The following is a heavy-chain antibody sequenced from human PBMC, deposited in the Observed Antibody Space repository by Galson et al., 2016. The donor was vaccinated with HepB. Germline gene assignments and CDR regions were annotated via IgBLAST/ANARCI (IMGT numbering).Heavy chain of an antibody. V-gene: IGHV3-30-3*01. J-gene: IGHJ4*02. Sequence: SLRLSCAASGFTFSNYAMHWVRQAPGKGLEWVAVISYDGSMNYYADSVKGRFTISRDNVKNSLHLQMNSLRTEDTAVYYCCVDTAMDYVFDYWGQGTLVTVSS. CDR1: GFTFSNYA. CDR2: ISYDGSMN. D-gene: IGHD5-18*01. CDR3: CVDTAMDYVFDY.